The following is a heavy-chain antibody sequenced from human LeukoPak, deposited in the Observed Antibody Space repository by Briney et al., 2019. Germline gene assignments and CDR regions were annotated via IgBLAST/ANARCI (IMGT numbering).Heavy chain of an antibody. CDR3: ARDLVSYSSSPLH. CDR1: GFTFSSDV. J-gene: IGHJ4*02. Sequence: GGSLRLSCAASGFTFSSDVMHWVRQAPGKGLEWVAVMSSDGNNKHYADSAKGRFTISTDNSKNTLFLQMNSLRPEDTAVYYCARDLVSYSSSPLHWGQGTLVTVSS. V-gene: IGHV3-30-3*01. CDR2: MSSDGNNK. D-gene: IGHD6-6*01.